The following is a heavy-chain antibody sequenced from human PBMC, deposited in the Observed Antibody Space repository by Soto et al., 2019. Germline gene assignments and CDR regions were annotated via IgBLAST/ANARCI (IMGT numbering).Heavy chain of an antibody. CDR2: INPKSGGT. D-gene: IGHD1-26*01. V-gene: IGHV1-2*02. CDR1: GYTFTVYY. CDR3: ARDLAKGGGSAGFDY. J-gene: IGHJ4*02. Sequence: WASVKVSCKASGYTFTVYYMHWVRQAPGQGLEWMGWINPKSGGTMYPQKFQGRVTMTWDTSISTAYMALTRLRSDDTAVYSCARDLAKGGGSAGFDYWGQGTLVTVSS.